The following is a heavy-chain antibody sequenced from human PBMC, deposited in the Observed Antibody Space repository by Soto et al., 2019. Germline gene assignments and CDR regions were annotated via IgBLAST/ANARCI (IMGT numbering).Heavy chain of an antibody. V-gene: IGHV3-21*01. D-gene: IGHD5-18*01. Sequence: SLKGRFTISRDNAKNSLYLQMDSLRAEDTAVYYCAREVRGRGYQNWFDPWGQGTLVTVSS. J-gene: IGHJ5*02. CDR3: AREVRGRGYQNWFDP.